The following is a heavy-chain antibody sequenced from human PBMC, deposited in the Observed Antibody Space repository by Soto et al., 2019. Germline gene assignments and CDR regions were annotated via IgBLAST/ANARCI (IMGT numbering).Heavy chain of an antibody. J-gene: IGHJ6*03. V-gene: IGHV3-11*01. CDR3: ARVHCVDTAMVYYYYYMDV. D-gene: IGHD5-18*01. Sequence: QVQLVESGGGLVKPGGSLRLSCAASGFTFSDYYMSWIRQAPGKGLEWVSYISSSGSTIYYADSVKGRFTISRNNAKNSLYLQMNSLRAEDTAVYYCARVHCVDTAMVYYYYYMDVWGKGTTVTVSS. CDR2: ISSSGSTI. CDR1: GFTFSDYY.